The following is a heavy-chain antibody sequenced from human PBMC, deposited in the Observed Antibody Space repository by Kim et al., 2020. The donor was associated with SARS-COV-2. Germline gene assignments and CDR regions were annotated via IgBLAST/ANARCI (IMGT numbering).Heavy chain of an antibody. CDR3: AKDMVGSWRWDYYYYGMDV. CDR1: GFTFDDYA. Sequence: GGSLRLSCAASGFTFDDYAMHWVRQAPGKGLEWVSVISGDGGSTYYADSVKGRFTISRDNSKNSLYLQMNSLRTEDTALYYCAKDMVGSWRWDYYYYGMDVWGQGPTVSVSS. CDR2: ISGDGGST. J-gene: IGHJ6*02. V-gene: IGHV3-43*02. D-gene: IGHD6-13*01.